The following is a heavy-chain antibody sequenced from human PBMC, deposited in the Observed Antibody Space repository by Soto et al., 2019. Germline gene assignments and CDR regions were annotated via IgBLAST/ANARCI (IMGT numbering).Heavy chain of an antibody. V-gene: IGHV3-74*03. Sequence: EVQLVESGGGLVQPGGSLSLSCVASGFTFSSYWMHWVRQVPGKEPVWVSFIDSYGSSTKYADSVRGRFTISRDNAKNTLYLLMNSLRVEDTAVYYCVRGLGKAVQWGQGTLVTVSS. J-gene: IGHJ4*02. D-gene: IGHD7-27*01. CDR3: VRGLGKAVQ. CDR2: IDSYGSST. CDR1: GFTFSSYW.